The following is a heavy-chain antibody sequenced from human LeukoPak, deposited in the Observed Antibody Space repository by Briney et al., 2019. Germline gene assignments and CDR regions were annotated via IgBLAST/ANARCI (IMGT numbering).Heavy chain of an antibody. CDR2: ISHDGGT. Sequence: KSSETLSLTCAVYGGSLSDYYWSWIRQSPGQGLEWIAEISHDGGTNYNPSLKSRVTISVDRSENQFSLKLTSVTAADTAVYFCAREMGWSRGAFDIWGQGTMVTVSS. J-gene: IGHJ3*02. V-gene: IGHV4-34*01. D-gene: IGHD6-19*01. CDR3: AREMGWSRGAFDI. CDR1: GGSLSDYY.